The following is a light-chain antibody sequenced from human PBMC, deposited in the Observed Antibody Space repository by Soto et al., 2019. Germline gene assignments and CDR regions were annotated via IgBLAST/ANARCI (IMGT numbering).Light chain of an antibody. CDR3: QQYYSYPQT. V-gene: IGKV1-8*01. J-gene: IGKJ1*01. CDR2: AAS. CDR1: QGISSY. Sequence: AIRMTQSPSSLSASTGDRVTITCRASQGISSYLAWYQQKPGKAPKLLIYAASTLQSWVPSRFSGSGSGTEFTLTISCLQSEDFATYYCQQYYSYPQTFGQGTKVEIK.